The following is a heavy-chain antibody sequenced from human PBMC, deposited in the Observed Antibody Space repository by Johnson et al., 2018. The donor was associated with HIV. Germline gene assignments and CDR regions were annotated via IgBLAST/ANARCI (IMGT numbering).Heavy chain of an antibody. V-gene: IGHV3-30*04. J-gene: IGHJ3*02. CDR2: ISYDGSNK. Sequence: QVQLVESGGGVVQPGRSLRLSCAASGFTFSSYAMHWVRRAPGKGLEWVAVISYDGSNKYYADSVKGRFTISRDNSKNTLYLQMNSLRAEDTAVYYCAREGRLGGYLGGVAFDIGAKGQWSPSLQ. CDR1: GFTFSSYA. D-gene: IGHD1-26*01. CDR3: AREGRLGGYLGGVAFDI.